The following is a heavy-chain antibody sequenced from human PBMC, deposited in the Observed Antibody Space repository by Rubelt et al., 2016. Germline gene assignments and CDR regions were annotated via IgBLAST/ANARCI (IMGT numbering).Heavy chain of an antibody. V-gene: IGHV1-46*03. CDR1: GYTFTSYY. D-gene: IGHD3-3*01. Sequence: QVQLVQSGAEVKKPGASVKVSCKASGYTFTSYYMHWVRQAPGQRLEWMGIINPSGGSTSYEKKCPRRVTMSRETSTSTGYMELSSLRSEDTAVYYWARSPRDDFEDNWVDPGGQGTLVTVSS. CDR3: ARSPRDDFEDNWVDP. J-gene: IGHJ5*02. CDR2: INPSGGST.